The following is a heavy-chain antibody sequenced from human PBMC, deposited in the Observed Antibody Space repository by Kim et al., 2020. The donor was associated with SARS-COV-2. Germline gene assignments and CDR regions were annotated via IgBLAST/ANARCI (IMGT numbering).Heavy chain of an antibody. CDR3: AKSPSCSCYSYVNY. Sequence: TNAVQGRFTISRDNSNNTLYPHMNSLRAEDTAIYYCAKSPSCSCYSYVNYWGQGALVTVSS. V-gene: IGHV3-23*01. J-gene: IGHJ4*02. D-gene: IGHD2-15*01.